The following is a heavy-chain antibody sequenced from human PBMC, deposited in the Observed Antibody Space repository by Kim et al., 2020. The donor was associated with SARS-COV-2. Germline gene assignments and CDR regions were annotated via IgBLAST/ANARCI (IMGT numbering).Heavy chain of an antibody. Sequence: NDYSVSVKRRMTIHPDTSQNQCSLQLNSVTPGDTAVYYCARSLGLSAVDYWGQGTLVTVSS. D-gene: IGHD1-26*01. J-gene: IGHJ4*02. CDR2: N. CDR3: ARSLGLSAVDY. V-gene: IGHV6-1*01.